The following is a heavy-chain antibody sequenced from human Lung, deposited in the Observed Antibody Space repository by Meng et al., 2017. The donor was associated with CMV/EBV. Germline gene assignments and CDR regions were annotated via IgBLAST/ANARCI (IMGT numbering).Heavy chain of an antibody. J-gene: IGHJ4*02. D-gene: IGHD5-12*01. Sequence: VNPDQTMSLICTCSECFTPSDDDDWSWIRQPPGKGMEWIGYIHYSGTTYDNPSLKSRIAISLDTSKNQFSLNLNSVTAADAAVYYCARDSPGGYGYFDSWGQGTLVTVSS. CDR3: ARDSPGGYGYFDS. V-gene: IGHV4-30-4*01. CDR2: IHYSGTT. CDR1: ECFTPSDDDD.